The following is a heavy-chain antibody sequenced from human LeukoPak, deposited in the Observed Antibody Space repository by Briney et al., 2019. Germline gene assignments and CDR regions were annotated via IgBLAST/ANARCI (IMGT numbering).Heavy chain of an antibody. CDR3: GRVGGRSKAAKGDAFDI. D-gene: IGHD6-6*01. V-gene: IGHV3-21*01. CDR1: GFTFSSYS. Sequence: GGSLRLSCAASGFTFSSYSMNWVRQAPGKGLEWVSSISSGGTYMYYADSVKGRFTISRDNAQNSMYLQMNSLRAEDTAVYYCGRVGGRSKAAKGDAFDIWGQGTMVVVSS. J-gene: IGHJ3*02. CDR2: ISSGGTYM.